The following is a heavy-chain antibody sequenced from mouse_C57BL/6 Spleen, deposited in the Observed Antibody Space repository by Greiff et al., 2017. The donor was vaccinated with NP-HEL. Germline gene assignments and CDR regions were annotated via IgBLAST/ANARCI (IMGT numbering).Heavy chain of an antibody. Sequence: EVKVVESGGGLVKPGGSLKLSCAASGFTFSSYAMSWVRQTPEKRLEWVATISDGGSYTYYPDNVKGRFTISRNNAKNNLYLQMSHLKSEDTAMYYCARKYYGSSSYAMDYWGQGTSVTVSS. V-gene: IGHV5-4*03. D-gene: IGHD1-1*01. J-gene: IGHJ4*01. CDR2: ISDGGSYT. CDR3: ARKYYGSSSYAMDY. CDR1: GFTFSSYA.